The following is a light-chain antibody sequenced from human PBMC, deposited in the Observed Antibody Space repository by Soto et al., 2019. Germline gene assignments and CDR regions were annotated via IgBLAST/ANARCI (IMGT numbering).Light chain of an antibody. V-gene: IGLV1-47*02. J-gene: IGLJ1*01. Sequence: QSVLTQPPSASGTPGQRVTISCSGSNSNIGRHFVYWYQQLPGTAPKLLIFSNDQRPSGVPDRFSGSKSGTSASLAISGLRSEDEADYYCAAWDDTRSYVFGIGTKLTVL. CDR2: SND. CDR1: NSNIGRHF. CDR3: AAWDDTRSYV.